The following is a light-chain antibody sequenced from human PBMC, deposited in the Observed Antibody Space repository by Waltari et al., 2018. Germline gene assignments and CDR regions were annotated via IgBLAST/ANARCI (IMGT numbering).Light chain of an antibody. J-gene: IGLJ1*01. V-gene: IGLV10-54*04. CDR1: SNNVGNQG. CDR2: RNN. Sequence: QAGLTQPPSVSKGLRQTATLTCTGDSNNVGNQGAAWLQQHQGNPPKLLSYRNNNRPSGISERFSASRSGNTASLTITGLQPEDEADYYCSAWDSSLSAHVFGTGTKVTVL. CDR3: SAWDSSLSAHV.